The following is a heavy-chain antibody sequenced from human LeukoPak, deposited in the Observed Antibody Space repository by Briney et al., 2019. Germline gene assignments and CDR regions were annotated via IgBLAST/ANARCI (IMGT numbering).Heavy chain of an antibody. V-gene: IGHV3-53*01. CDR2: IYSGGAI. CDR1: GFAVGSNY. Sequence: GGSLRLSCVASGFAVGSNYMSWVRQSPGKGLEWVSLIYSGGAIRYADSVKGRFTISRDSSKNTLFLQMNDLTVEDTARYYCARRPGNWGQGILVTVSS. CDR3: ARRPGN. D-gene: IGHD1-14*01. J-gene: IGHJ4*02.